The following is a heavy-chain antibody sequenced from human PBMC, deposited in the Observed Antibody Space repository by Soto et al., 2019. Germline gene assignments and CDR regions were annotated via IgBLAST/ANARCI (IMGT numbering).Heavy chain of an antibody. CDR2: IFYSGHL. CDR1: GTSFGTYY. J-gene: IGHJ4*02. D-gene: IGHD1-26*01. V-gene: IGHV4-59*01. CDR3: AREGGGYRFDY. Sequence: QVRLQESGPGLVKPSETLSLTCAVSGTSFGTYYWSWIRQPRGKGLEWVGYIFYSGHLKYSPSLKIRPTISVDPPKHKLSLRLTSVTAADTAVYYCAREGGGYRFDYWGQGALVTVSS.